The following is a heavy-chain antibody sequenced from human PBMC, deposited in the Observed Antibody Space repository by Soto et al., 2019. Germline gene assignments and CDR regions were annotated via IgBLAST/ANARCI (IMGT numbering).Heavy chain of an antibody. CDR3: AKDPRFYNTLGYYYMDV. D-gene: IGHD3-10*01. Sequence: GGSLRLSCAASGFTFSSYAMSWVRQAPGKGLEWVSAISGSGGSTYYADSVKGRFTISRDNSKNTLFLQMNSLRAEDTAVYYCAKDPRFYNTLGYYYMDVWGKGTTVTVSS. CDR2: ISGSGGST. CDR1: GFTFSSYA. V-gene: IGHV3-23*01. J-gene: IGHJ6*03.